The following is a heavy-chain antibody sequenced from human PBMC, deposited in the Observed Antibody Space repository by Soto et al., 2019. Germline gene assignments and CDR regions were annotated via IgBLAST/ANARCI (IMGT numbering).Heavy chain of an antibody. CDR3: AKKHYSGFDY. CDR1: SESFSLYS. CDR2: INYYGNT. D-gene: IGHD3-3*02. Sequence: PSETLSLTCVVYSESFSLYSWTWIRQPPGKGLEWIGEINYYGNTVYNPSLKSRVTMSIDTSKMQFSLKLTSLTAADTAVYYCAKKHYSGFDYWGQGSLVTVSS. J-gene: IGHJ4*02. V-gene: IGHV4-34*01.